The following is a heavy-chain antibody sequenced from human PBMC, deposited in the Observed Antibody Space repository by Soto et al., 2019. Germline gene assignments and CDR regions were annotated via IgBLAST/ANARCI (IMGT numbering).Heavy chain of an antibody. Sequence: GGSLRLSCAASGFTFSSYGMHWVRQAPGKGLEWVAVITHDGSNRYYAESVKGRFTITRDNSKNMLFLQMNSLRDEDTAVYYCAKDPSRLVMIFDYWGQGTLVTVSS. CDR1: GFTFSSYG. J-gene: IGHJ4*02. CDR3: AKDPSRLVMIFDY. V-gene: IGHV3-30*18. CDR2: ITHDGSNR. D-gene: IGHD3-9*01.